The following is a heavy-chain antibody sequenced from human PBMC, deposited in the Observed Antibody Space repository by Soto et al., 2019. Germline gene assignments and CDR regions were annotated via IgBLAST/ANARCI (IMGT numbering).Heavy chain of an antibody. Sequence: SETLCHTCAVDGGSFSGYYWTWIRQPPGTGLEWIGEINHSGSTNYNPSLKSRVTISVDTSKNQFSLRLASVTAAEPAGYYCGRTLPKVQLFDSWIQGTLVTVSS. CDR3: GRTLPKVQLFDS. J-gene: IGHJ4*02. CDR1: GGSFSGYY. D-gene: IGHD1-1*01. V-gene: IGHV4-34*01. CDR2: INHSGST.